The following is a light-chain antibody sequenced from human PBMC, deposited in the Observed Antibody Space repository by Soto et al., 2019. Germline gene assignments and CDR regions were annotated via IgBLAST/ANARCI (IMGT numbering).Light chain of an antibody. J-gene: IGLJ1*01. Sequence: QSALTQPPSASGSPGQSVTISCTGSSSDVGSYNYISWYQHHPGKAPKLLIYEVTKRPSGVPSRFSASKSGNTATLSVSGLQAEDEADYYCASGGASSVFGTGTKLTVL. CDR3: ASGGASSV. CDR1: SSDVGSYNY. CDR2: EVT. V-gene: IGLV2-8*01.